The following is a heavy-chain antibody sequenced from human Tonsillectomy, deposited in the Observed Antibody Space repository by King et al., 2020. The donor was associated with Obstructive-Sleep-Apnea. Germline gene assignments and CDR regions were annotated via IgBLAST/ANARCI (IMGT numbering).Heavy chain of an antibody. CDR3: ARTPRYTPTSGGHSSGRGTYYYGMDV. V-gene: IGHV1-2*04. CDR2: IYHTSRGT. Sequence: QLVQSGAELKKLGASVKFYCKGFGETCISFYMNWVRRATGHGLEWMGCIYHTSRGTYYAHKFQCWVTISRDASISTAYMELSRLRSDDTAVYYCARTPRYTPTSGGHSSGRGTYYYGMDVWGQGTTVTVSS. J-gene: IGHJ6*02. D-gene: IGHD6-19*01. CDR1: GETCISFY.